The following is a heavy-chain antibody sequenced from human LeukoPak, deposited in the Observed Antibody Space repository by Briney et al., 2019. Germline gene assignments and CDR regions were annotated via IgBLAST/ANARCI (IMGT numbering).Heavy chain of an antibody. Sequence: ASVKVSCKASGYTFTSYGISWVRQAPGQGLEWMGWISAYNGNTNYAQKLQGRVTMTTDTSTSTAYMELRSLRSDDTDVYYCARAPYDFWSGYYVPLPFDYWGQGTLVTVSS. J-gene: IGHJ4*02. CDR2: ISAYNGNT. D-gene: IGHD3-3*01. V-gene: IGHV1-18*01. CDR3: ARAPYDFWSGYYVPLPFDY. CDR1: GYTFTSYG.